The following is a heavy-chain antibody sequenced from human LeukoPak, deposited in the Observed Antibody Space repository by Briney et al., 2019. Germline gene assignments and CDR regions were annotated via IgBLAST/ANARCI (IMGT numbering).Heavy chain of an antibody. J-gene: IGHJ4*02. V-gene: IGHV1-69*04. Sequence: SVKVSCKASGGTFSSYATSWVRQAPGQGLEWMGRIIPILGIANYAQKFQGRVTITADKSTSTAYMELSSLRSEDTAVYYCAREDTGSYGFYWGQGTLVTVSS. CDR2: IIPILGIA. D-gene: IGHD5-18*01. CDR1: GGTFSSYA. CDR3: AREDTGSYGFY.